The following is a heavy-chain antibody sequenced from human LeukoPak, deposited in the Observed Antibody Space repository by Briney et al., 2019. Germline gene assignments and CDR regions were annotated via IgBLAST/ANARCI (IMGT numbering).Heavy chain of an antibody. V-gene: IGHV3-23*01. Sequence: GGSLRLSCAASGFTFSSYAMIWVRQAPGKGLEWVSAISGSGGSTYYADSVKGRFTISRDNSKNTLYLQMNSLRAEDTAVYYCAKGWSASSGGIKYQLLSGLPDYWGQGTLVTVSS. CDR1: GFTFSSYA. D-gene: IGHD2-2*01. CDR2: ISGSGGST. J-gene: IGHJ4*02. CDR3: AKGWSASSGGIKYQLLSGLPDY.